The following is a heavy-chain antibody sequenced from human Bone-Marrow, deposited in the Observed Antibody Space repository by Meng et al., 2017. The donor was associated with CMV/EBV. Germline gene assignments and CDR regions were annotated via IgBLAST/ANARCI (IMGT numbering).Heavy chain of an antibody. D-gene: IGHD3-3*01. CDR3: ARVGFGGLEWLSSFGWSY. CDR1: GYTFTSYG. V-gene: IGHV1-18*01. Sequence: ASVKVSCKASGYTFTSYGISWVRQAPGQGLEWMGWISAYNGNTNYAQKLQGRVTMTTDTSTSTAYMELRSLRSDDTAVYYCARVGFGGLEWLSSFGWSYWGQGTLVTVSS. J-gene: IGHJ4*02. CDR2: ISAYNGNT.